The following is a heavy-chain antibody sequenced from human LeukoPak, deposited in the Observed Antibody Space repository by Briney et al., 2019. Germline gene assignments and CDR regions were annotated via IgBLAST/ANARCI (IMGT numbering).Heavy chain of an antibody. Sequence: GGSLRLSCAGSGFTFSSYWMSWVRQAPGKGLEWVASIKRDGSEEYYVDSVKGRFTISRDNAKNSVYLQMNSLRAEDTAVYYCASTWNYLYFDYWGQGTLVTVSS. D-gene: IGHD1-7*01. CDR1: GFTFSSYW. CDR3: ASTWNYLYFDY. V-gene: IGHV3-7*01. CDR2: IKRDGSEE. J-gene: IGHJ4*02.